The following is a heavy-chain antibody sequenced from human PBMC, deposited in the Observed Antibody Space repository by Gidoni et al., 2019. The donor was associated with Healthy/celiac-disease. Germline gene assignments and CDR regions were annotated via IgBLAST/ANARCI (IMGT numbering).Heavy chain of an antibody. CDR2: ISAYNGNT. D-gene: IGHD3-3*01. J-gene: IGHJ4*02. CDR1: GYTFTSYG. V-gene: IGHV1-18*01. Sequence: QVQLVQSGAEVKKHGASVKVSCKASGYTFTSYGISWVRQAPGQGLEWMGWISAYNGNTNYAQKLQGRVTMTTDTSTSTAYMELRSLRSDDTAVYYCARSDYDFWSGYPFDYWGQGTLVTVSS. CDR3: ARSDYDFWSGYPFDY.